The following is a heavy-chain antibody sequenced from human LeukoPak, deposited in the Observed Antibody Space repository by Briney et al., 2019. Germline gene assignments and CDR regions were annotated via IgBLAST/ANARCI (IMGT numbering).Heavy chain of an antibody. D-gene: IGHD2-8*01. CDR3: ARHNGTYMDY. V-gene: IGHV4-59*08. CDR1: DGSISGSY. J-gene: IGHJ4*02. Sequence: SETLSLTCTVSDGSISGSYWNWIRQPPGKGLEWIGNIYYSGRTNYNPSLKSRVTISVDTSKNQVSLKLTSVTAADTAVYYCARHNGTYMDYWGQGTLVTVSS. CDR2: IYYSGRT.